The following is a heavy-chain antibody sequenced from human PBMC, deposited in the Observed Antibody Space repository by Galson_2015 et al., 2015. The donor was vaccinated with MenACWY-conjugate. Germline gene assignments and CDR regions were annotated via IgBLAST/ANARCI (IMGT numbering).Heavy chain of an antibody. CDR3: ARAYFLGSPSLYVWFFDL. V-gene: IGHV3-13*04. Sequence: SLRLSCAASGFTFSSNDMHWVRQAIGKGLEWVSAISPAGDRYYPAAAMSRFIISRANARKSLYLHMNSLGVGDTAVYYCARAYFLGSPSLYVWFFDLWGRGTLVTVSS. J-gene: IGHJ2*01. D-gene: IGHD3-10*02. CDR2: ISPAGDR. CDR1: GFTFSSND.